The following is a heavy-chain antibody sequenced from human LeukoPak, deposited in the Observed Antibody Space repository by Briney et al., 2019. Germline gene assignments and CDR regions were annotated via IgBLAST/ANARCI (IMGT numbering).Heavy chain of an antibody. J-gene: IGHJ6*03. V-gene: IGHV3-48*01. CDR1: GFTFSTFA. CDR3: ARVYDLYYYYYYYMDV. D-gene: IGHD2-8*01. CDR2: ISSSSSTI. Sequence: PGGSLRLSCAASGFTFSTFAMIWVRQPPGKGLEWVSYISSSSSTIYYADSVKGRFTISRDNAKNSLYLQMNSLRAEDTAVYYCARVYDLYYYYYYYMDVWGKGTTVTVSS.